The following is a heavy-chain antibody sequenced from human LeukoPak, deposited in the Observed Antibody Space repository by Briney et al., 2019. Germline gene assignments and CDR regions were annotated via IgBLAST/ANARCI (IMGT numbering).Heavy chain of an antibody. CDR2: IYSGGST. CDR3: ARDDLQTWLKEYYMDV. Sequence: GGSLRLSCAASGFTVSSNYMSWVRQAPGKGLEWVSVIYSGGSTYYADSVKGRFTISRDNSKNTLYLQMNSLRAEDTAVYYCARDDLQTWLKEYYMDVWGKGTTVTVSS. D-gene: IGHD6-19*01. CDR1: GFTVSSNY. J-gene: IGHJ6*03. V-gene: IGHV3-66*02.